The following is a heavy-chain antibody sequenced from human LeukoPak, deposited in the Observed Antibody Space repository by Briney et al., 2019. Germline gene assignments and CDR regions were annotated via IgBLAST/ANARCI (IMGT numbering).Heavy chain of an antibody. J-gene: IGHJ4*02. V-gene: IGHV5-51*01. CDR3: ARHGSIAVAGISFGIDY. CDR1: GYSFTSYW. D-gene: IGHD6-19*01. Sequence: GESLKISGKGSGYSFTSYWIAWVRQMPGKGLEWMGIIYPGDSDTRYSPSFQGQVTISADKSISTAYLQWSSLKASDTAMYYCARHGSIAVAGISFGIDYWGQGTLVTVSS. CDR2: IYPGDSDT.